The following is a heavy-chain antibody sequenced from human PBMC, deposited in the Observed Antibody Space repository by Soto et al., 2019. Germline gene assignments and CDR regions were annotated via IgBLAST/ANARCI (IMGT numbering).Heavy chain of an antibody. CDR2: IYHSGIT. V-gene: IGHV4-30-2*01. D-gene: IGHD2-21*01. Sequence: QLQLQESGSGLVKPSQTLSLTCAVSGGSISSGGYSWSWIRQPPGKGLEWIGYIYHSGITYYNPSLTSRVTISVDRSKNQFSLKLSSVTAADSAVYYCAGVRGPYCGGECYPPTPNWFDPWGQGTLVTVSS. J-gene: IGHJ5*02. CDR3: AGVRGPYCGGECYPPTPNWFDP. CDR1: GGSISSGGYS.